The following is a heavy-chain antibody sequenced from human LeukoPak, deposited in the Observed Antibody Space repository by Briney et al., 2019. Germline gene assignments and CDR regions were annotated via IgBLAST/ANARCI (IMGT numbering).Heavy chain of an antibody. CDR2: ISYDGSNK. V-gene: IGHV3-30*03. Sequence: GGSLRLSCAASGFTFSSYGMHWVRQAPGKGLEWVAVISYDGSNKYYADSVKGRFTISRDNSKNTLYLQMNSLRAEDTAVYYCAGSSFRYSSGCGGYWGQGTLVTVSS. D-gene: IGHD6-19*01. CDR3: AGSSFRYSSGCGGY. J-gene: IGHJ4*02. CDR1: GFTFSSYG.